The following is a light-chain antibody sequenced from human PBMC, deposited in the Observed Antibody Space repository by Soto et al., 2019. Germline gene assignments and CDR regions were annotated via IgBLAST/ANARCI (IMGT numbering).Light chain of an antibody. CDR2: KIS. CDR1: QSLVHNDGNTY. CDR3: MQATQSPWT. Sequence: DIVMTQTPLSSPVTLGQAASISCRSSQSLVHNDGNTYLSWFHQRPGQPPRLLIYKISDRFSGVQDRFSGSAAGTDFPLTISRVAAEDVEVYYCMQATQSPWTFGQGTKLEIK. J-gene: IGKJ1*01. V-gene: IGKV2-24*01.